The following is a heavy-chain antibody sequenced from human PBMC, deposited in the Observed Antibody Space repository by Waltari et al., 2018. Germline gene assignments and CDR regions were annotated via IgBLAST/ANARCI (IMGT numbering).Heavy chain of an antibody. CDR1: RAAVTAHY. J-gene: IGHJ4*02. CDR3: AREYCGGDCRLFDY. CDR2: VNPNGGGT. V-gene: IGHV1-2*02. Sequence: LVQSGAEVMTPGASVRVSCNASRAAVTAHYIHGVRQAPGQGLEGMGGVNPNGGGTNYAQRYAGRISVTWEAAITTAYMEVSRLTSGDTAVYCCAREYCGGDCRLFDYWGQGTPVTVSS. D-gene: IGHD2-21*02.